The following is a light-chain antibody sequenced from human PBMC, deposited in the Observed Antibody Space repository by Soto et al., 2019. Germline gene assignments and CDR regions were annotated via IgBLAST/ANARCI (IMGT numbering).Light chain of an antibody. CDR2: DAS. Sequence: EIVLTQSPDTLSVSPGERATLSCRASQYVSSYLLWYQQKPGQAPRLLIYDASNRATGIPARFSGSGSGTDFTLTISSLEPEDFAVYYCQHRMNWPLTFGQGTRLEIK. V-gene: IGKV3-11*01. CDR1: QYVSSY. J-gene: IGKJ5*01. CDR3: QHRMNWPLT.